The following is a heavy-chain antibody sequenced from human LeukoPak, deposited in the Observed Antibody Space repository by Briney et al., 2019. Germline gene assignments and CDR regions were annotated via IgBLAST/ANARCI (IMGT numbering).Heavy chain of an antibody. CDR2: IYTSGST. V-gene: IGHV4-4*09. CDR1: GGSISSYY. Sequence: SETLSLTCTVSGGSISSYYWSWIRQPPGKGLEWIGYIYTSGSTNYNPSLKSRVTISVDTSKNQFSLKLSSVTAADTAVYYCARLKYYYDSSGYNPSYYMDVWGKGTTVTVSS. J-gene: IGHJ6*03. CDR3: ARLKYYYDSSGYNPSYYMDV. D-gene: IGHD3-22*01.